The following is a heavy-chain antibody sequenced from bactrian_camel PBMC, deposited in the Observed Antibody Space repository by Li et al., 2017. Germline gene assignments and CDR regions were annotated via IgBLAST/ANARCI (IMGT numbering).Heavy chain of an antibody. Sequence: VQLVESGGGLVQPGGSLRLSCAASGFTFSTYAMSWVRQAPGKGLEWVSLITSSGGTPLYADSVKGRFTISRDNAKNTLYLQMNSLKPEDTAMYYCAADYGLGTSLVANEYNYWGQGTQVTVS. J-gene: IGHJ4*01. CDR1: GFTFSTYA. D-gene: IGHD5*01. V-gene: IGHV3S31*01. CDR2: ITSSGGTP. CDR3: AADYGLGTSLVANEYNY.